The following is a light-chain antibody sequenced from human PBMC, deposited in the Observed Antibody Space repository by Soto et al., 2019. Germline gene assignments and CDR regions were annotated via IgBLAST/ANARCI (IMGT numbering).Light chain of an antibody. CDR1: QTITSD. CDR2: AAS. Sequence: DIQMTQSPSSLSASVGDRVTITCRASQTITSDLNWYQQRPGKAPKPLIYAASNLQSGVPSRFSGSGSGTELTLTISSLQPDDFAAYYCLQHNSYPRTFGGGTKVDIK. CDR3: LQHNSYPRT. J-gene: IGKJ4*01. V-gene: IGKV1-17*01.